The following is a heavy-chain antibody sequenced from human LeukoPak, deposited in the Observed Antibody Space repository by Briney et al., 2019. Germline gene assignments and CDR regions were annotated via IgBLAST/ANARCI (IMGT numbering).Heavy chain of an antibody. V-gene: IGHV1-69*05. CDR2: IIPIFGTA. D-gene: IGHD2-8*01. J-gene: IGHJ2*01. CDR1: GGTFSSYA. Sequence: SVKVSCKASGGTFSSYAISWVRQAPGQGLEWMGGIIPIFGTANYAQKFQGKVTITTDESTSTAYMELSSLRSEDTAVYYCAREGYCTDGVCLGEFFDLWGRSTLVTVSS. CDR3: AREGYCTDGVCLGEFFDL.